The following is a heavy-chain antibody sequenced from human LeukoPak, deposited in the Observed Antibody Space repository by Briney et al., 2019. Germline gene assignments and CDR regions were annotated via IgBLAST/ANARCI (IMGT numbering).Heavy chain of an antibody. Sequence: ASVKVSCKASGYTFTSYYMHLVRQAPGQGLEWMGIINPSGGSTSYAQKFQGRVTMTRDTSTSTVYMELSSLRSEDTAVYYCARDRGYDFWSGYYRGDYNWFDPWGQGTLVTVSS. V-gene: IGHV1-46*01. CDR1: GYTFTSYY. CDR3: ARDRGYDFWSGYYRGDYNWFDP. D-gene: IGHD3-3*01. J-gene: IGHJ5*02. CDR2: INPSGGST.